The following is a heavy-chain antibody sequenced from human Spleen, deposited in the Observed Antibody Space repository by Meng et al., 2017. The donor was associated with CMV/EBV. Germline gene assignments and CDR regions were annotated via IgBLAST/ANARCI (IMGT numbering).Heavy chain of an antibody. J-gene: IGHJ5*02. CDR1: W. D-gene: IGHD2-2*01. CDR2: IKSETDGGTA. V-gene: IGHV3-15*01. Sequence: WMTWVRQTPGKGLEWVGHIKSETDGGTADYAAPVQGRFTISRDDSKKMLYLQMNSLKIEDTAVYYCTVRNPYCTSSTCYRRHNWFDPWGQGTLVTVSS. CDR3: TVRNPYCTSSTCYRRHNWFDP.